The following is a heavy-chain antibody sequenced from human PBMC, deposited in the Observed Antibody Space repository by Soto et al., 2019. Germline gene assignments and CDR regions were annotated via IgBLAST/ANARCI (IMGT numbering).Heavy chain of an antibody. D-gene: IGHD3-3*01. J-gene: IGHJ5*02. Sequence: ASVKVSCKASGYTFTSYGISWVRQAPGQGLEWMGWISAYNGNTNYAQKLQGRVTMTTDTSTSTAYMELRSLRSDDTAVYYCARDFLPEWLLPNWFDLWGKAILVTGSS. CDR2: ISAYNGNT. CDR3: ARDFLPEWLLPNWFDL. CDR1: GYTFTSYG. V-gene: IGHV1-18*01.